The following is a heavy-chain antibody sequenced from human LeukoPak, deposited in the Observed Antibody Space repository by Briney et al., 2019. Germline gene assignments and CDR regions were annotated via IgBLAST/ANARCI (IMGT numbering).Heavy chain of an antibody. V-gene: IGHV4-30-2*01. CDR1: GGSISSGGYY. Sequence: KPSETLSLTCAVSGGSISSGGYYWSWIRQPPGKGLEWIGYIYHSGSTYYNPSLKSRVTISVDRSKNQFSLKLSSVTAADTAVYYCARAATSHYFDYWGPGTLVTVSS. CDR2: IYHSGST. J-gene: IGHJ4*02. CDR3: ARAATSHYFDY.